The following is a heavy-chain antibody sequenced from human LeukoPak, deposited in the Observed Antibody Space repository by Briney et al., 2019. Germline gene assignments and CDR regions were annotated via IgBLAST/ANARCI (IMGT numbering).Heavy chain of an antibody. CDR3: ARPYTAMVTGPFDY. J-gene: IGHJ4*02. CDR2: IYPGDSDA. D-gene: IGHD5-18*01. Sequence: GESLKISCKGSGYSFTSYWIGWVRQMPGKGLEWMGIIYPGDSDARYSPSFQGQVTVSADKSISTAYLQWSSLKTSDTAMYYCARPYTAMVTGPFDYWGQGTLVTVSS. V-gene: IGHV5-51*01. CDR1: GYSFTSYW.